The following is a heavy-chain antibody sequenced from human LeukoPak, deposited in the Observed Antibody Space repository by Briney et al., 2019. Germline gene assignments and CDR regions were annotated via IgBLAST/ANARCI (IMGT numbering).Heavy chain of an antibody. Sequence: GGSLRPSCAASGFTFSSYWMHWVRQAPGKGLVWVSRINSDDSSTIYADSVKGRFTISRDNAKNTLYLQMNSLRAEDTAVYYCARGIYWGAAGPYFDYWGQGTLVTVSS. CDR1: GFTFSSYW. J-gene: IGHJ4*02. V-gene: IGHV3-74*01. CDR2: INSDDSST. D-gene: IGHD6-13*01. CDR3: ARGIYWGAAGPYFDY.